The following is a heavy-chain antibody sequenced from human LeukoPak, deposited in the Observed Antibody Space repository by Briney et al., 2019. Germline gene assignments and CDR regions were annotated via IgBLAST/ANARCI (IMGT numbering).Heavy chain of an antibody. CDR2: ISAYNGNT. Sequence: GASVKVSCKASGYTFTSYGISWVRQAPGQGLEWMGWISAYNGNTNYAQKLQGRVTMTTDTSTSTAYMELRSLRSDDTAVYYCARDFLPMIVYHPDAFDIWGQGTMVTVSS. J-gene: IGHJ3*02. CDR1: GYTFTSYG. V-gene: IGHV1-18*01. D-gene: IGHD3-22*01. CDR3: ARDFLPMIVYHPDAFDI.